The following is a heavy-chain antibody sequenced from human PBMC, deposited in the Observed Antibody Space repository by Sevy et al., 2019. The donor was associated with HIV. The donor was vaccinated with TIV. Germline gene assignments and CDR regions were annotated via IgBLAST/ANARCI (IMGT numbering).Heavy chain of an antibody. CDR2: ISSSSRTI. Sequence: GGSLRLSCVVSGLTFSSDSMNWVRQAPGKGLEWLAYISSSSRTIYYADSVEGRFTISRDNEKKSVFLQMNNLRDEDSASYCCARDVDTPFVRSFDSWGQGTLVTVSS. J-gene: IGHJ4*02. V-gene: IGHV3-48*02. CDR3: ARDVDTPFVRSFDS. CDR1: GLTFSSDS. D-gene: IGHD5-18*01.